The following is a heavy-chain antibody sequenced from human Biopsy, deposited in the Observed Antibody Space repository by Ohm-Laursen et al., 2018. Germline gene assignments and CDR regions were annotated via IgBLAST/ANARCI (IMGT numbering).Heavy chain of an antibody. CDR2: ISNSGNT. V-gene: IGHV4-59*08. J-gene: IGHJ4*02. CDR1: GDSINSSY. D-gene: IGHD2-15*01. Sequence: LSLTCIVSGDSINSSYWSWIRQAPGKGLEWIGFISNSGNTNYNPSLKSRVTISADTSKNQFSLKLGSVTAADTAVFYCARRGSGGRSFDSWGQGTLVIVSS. CDR3: ARRGSGGRSFDS.